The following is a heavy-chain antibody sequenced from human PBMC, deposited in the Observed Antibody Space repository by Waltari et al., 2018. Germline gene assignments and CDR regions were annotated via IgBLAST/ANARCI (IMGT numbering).Heavy chain of an antibody. J-gene: IGHJ4*02. CDR3: ARAPDTAMTLYYFDY. V-gene: IGHV4-59*01. CDR1: GGSISSYY. Sequence: QVQLQQWGAGLLKPSETLSLPCTVSGGSISSYYWSWIRQPPGKGLEWIGYIYYSGSTNYNPSLKSRVTISVDTSKNQFSLKLSSVTAADTAVYYCARAPDTAMTLYYFDYWGQGTLVTVSS. D-gene: IGHD5-18*01. CDR2: IYYSGST.